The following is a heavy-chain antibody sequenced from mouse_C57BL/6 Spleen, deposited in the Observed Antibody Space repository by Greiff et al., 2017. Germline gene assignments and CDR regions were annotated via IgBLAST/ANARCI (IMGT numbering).Heavy chain of an antibody. CDR3: AREGATMVRSWFAY. CDR2: ISYDGST. CDR1: GYSITSCYH. V-gene: IGHV3-6*01. J-gene: IGHJ3*01. D-gene: IGHD2-2*01. Sequence: ESGPGLVKPSQSLSLTCTVTGYSITSCYHWYWNRQPPGNNLEWMGYISYDGSTNYNPPLKNRISITRDTSKNQFFMKLNSVTTEDTATYYCAREGATMVRSWFAYWGQGALVTFSA.